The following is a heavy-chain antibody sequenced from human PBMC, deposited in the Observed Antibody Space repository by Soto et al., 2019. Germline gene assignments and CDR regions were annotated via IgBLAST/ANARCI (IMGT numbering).Heavy chain of an antibody. CDR2: ISGSGGST. CDR3: AKGGVAAAGSDKRDYYYYYYMDV. J-gene: IGHJ6*03. Sequence: GGSLRLSCAASGFTFSSYAMSWVRQAPGKGLEWVSAISGSGGSTYYADSVKGRFTISRDNSKNTLYLQMNSLRAEDTAVYYYAKGGVAAAGSDKRDYYYYYYMDVWGKGTTVTVSS. CDR1: GFTFSSYA. V-gene: IGHV3-23*01. D-gene: IGHD6-13*01.